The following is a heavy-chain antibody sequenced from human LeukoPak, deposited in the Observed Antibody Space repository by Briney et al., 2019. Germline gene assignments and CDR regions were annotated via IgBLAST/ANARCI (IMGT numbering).Heavy chain of an antibody. CDR2: IRGGGTSE. Sequence: GGSLRLSCTASGFTFSAYAMMWVRQAPGKGPEGVSAIRGGGTSEFYADSVKGRFRISRDNSKDTLFLQMNSLRAEDTAVYYCARDPNGDYIGAFDMWGPGTMVTVSS. CDR1: GFTFSAYA. V-gene: IGHV3-23*01. CDR3: ARDPNGDYIGAFDM. D-gene: IGHD4-17*01. J-gene: IGHJ3*02.